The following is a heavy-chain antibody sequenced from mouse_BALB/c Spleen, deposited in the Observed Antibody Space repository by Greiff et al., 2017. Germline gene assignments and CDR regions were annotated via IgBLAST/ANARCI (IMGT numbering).Heavy chain of an antibody. V-gene: IGHV1-87*01. CDR1: GYTFTSYW. J-gene: IGHJ4*01. CDR2: IYPGDGDT. Sequence: VKLMESGAELARPGASVKLSCKASGYTFTSYWMQWVKQRPGQGLEWIGAIYPGDGDTRYTQKFKGKATLTADKSSSTAYMQLSSLASEDSAVYYCARLPYDYDEGVYAMDYWGQGTSVTVSS. CDR3: ARLPYDYDEGVYAMDY. D-gene: IGHD2-4*01.